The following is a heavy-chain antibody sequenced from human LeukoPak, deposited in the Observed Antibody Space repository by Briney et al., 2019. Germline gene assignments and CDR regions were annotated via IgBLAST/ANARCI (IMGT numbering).Heavy chain of an antibody. Sequence: SVKVSCKASGGTFSSYAISWVRQAPGQGLEWMGGIIPIFGTANYAQKFQGRVTITADESTSTAYMELSSLGSEDTAVYYCARVGYSYGYWFDPWGQGTLVTVSS. D-gene: IGHD5-18*01. CDR1: GGTFSSYA. J-gene: IGHJ5*02. CDR3: ARVGYSYGYWFDP. CDR2: IIPIFGTA. V-gene: IGHV1-69*13.